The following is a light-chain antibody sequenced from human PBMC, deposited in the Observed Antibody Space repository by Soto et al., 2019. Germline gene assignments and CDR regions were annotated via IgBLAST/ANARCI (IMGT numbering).Light chain of an antibody. CDR2: GAS. CDR3: ERSANSSSRYT. Sequence: EIVLTQSPGPLSLSPGERTTLSCRASQTISSSDLAWYKQKPGQAPRLLIFGASSRAPDIPDRFSGSGSGTDLPLTISSVGPEHFAVFYCERSANSSSRYTVGQGTNLEI. CDR1: QTISSSD. J-gene: IGKJ2*01. V-gene: IGKV3-20*01.